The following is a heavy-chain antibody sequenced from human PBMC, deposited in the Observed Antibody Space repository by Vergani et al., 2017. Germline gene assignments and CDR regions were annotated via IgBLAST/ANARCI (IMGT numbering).Heavy chain of an antibody. J-gene: IGHJ4*02. D-gene: IGHD6-13*01. CDR1: GGSISSGSYY. CDR2: ISTSGST. CDR3: GRAAAAALDY. Sequence: QVQLQESGPGLVKPSQTLSLTCTVSGGSISSGSYYWSWIRQPAGKGLEWIGRISTSGSTNYNPSLNSRVTISLDTSKNQFSLKQNSLTAADTAVYYCGRAAAAALDYWGQGTLVTVSS. V-gene: IGHV4-61*02.